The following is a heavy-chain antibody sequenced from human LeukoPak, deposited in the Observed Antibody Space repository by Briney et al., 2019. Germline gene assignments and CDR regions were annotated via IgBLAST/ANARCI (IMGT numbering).Heavy chain of an antibody. CDR2: ISSSSSYI. Sequence: GGSLRLSCAASGFTFSSYSMTWVRQAPGKGLEWVSSISSSSSYIYYADSVKGRFTISRDNSKNTLYLQMNSLRAEDTAVYYCAKDLRGPDYDFWSAYGMDVWGQGTTVTVSS. CDR1: GFTFSSYS. V-gene: IGHV3-21*01. D-gene: IGHD3-3*01. CDR3: AKDLRGPDYDFWSAYGMDV. J-gene: IGHJ6*02.